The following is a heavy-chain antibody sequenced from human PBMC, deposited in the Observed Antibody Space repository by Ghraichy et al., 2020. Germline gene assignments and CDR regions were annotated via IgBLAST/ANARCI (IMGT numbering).Heavy chain of an antibody. CDR3: AKDLNTTPRYFFVH. D-gene: IGHD1-14*01. V-gene: IGHV3-9*01. J-gene: IGHJ4*02. Sequence: SLNISCAASGFTFDDSAMHWVRQAPGKGLEWVSGISWDSGAIGYADSVKGRFTISRDNAKNSLYLQMNGLRAEDTAFYYCAKDLNTTPRYFFVHWGQGTLVTVSS. CDR2: ISWDSGAI. CDR1: GFTFDDSA.